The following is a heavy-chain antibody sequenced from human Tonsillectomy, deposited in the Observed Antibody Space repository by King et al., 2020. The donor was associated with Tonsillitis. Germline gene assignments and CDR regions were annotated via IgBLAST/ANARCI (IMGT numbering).Heavy chain of an antibody. CDR3: ARISNDFWSGYADY. CDR2: IDWDDEK. V-gene: IGHV2-70*01. CDR1: GFSLSTSAMC. Sequence: TLKESGPALVKPTQTLTLTCTFSGFSLSTSAMCVSWIRQPPGKALEWLALIDWDDEKYYTTSLKTRLTISKDTSKNQVVLTMTNMDPVDTATYYCARISNDFWSGYADYWGQGTLVTVSS. D-gene: IGHD3-3*01. J-gene: IGHJ4*02.